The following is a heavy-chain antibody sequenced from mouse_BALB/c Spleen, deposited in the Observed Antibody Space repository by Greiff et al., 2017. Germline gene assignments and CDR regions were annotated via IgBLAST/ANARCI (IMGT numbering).Heavy chain of an antibody. D-gene: IGHD1-1*01. CDR3: AREYYGSSFYYAMDY. CDR2: ISSGGSYT. CDR1: GFTFSSYA. J-gene: IGHJ4*01. V-gene: IGHV5-9-4*01. Sequence: DVQLVESGGGLVKPGGSLKLSCAASGFTFSSYAMSWVRQSPEKRLEWVAEISSGGSYTYYPDTVTGRFTISRDNAKNTLYLEMSSLRSEDTAMYYCAREYYGSSFYYAMDYWGQGTSVTVSS.